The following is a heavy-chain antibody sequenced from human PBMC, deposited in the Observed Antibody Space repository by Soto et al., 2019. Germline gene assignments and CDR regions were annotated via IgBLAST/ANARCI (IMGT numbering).Heavy chain of an antibody. CDR3: ARTGYSDWFDP. CDR1: GGSISSGGYS. D-gene: IGHD5-18*01. Sequence: QLQLQESGSGLVKPSQTLSLTCAVSGGSISSGGYSWSWIRQPPGKGLEWIGYIYHSGSTYYNPSVKSRVTISVDSSKNQFSLKLSSVTAADTAVYYCARTGYSDWFDPWGQGTLVTVSS. CDR2: IYHSGST. V-gene: IGHV4-30-2*01. J-gene: IGHJ5*02.